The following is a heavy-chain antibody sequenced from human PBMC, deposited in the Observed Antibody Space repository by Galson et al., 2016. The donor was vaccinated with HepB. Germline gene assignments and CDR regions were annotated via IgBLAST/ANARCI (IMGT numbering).Heavy chain of an antibody. D-gene: IGHD4-17*01. Sequence: SVKVSCKASGGTFSSYTINWVRQAPGQGHEWMGRIIPILDRIEYAQSFQGRVTISADTSTSTAYMELSNLKSEDTAVYYCARALGDYAVHRTNWFDSWGQGTPVTVSS. CDR2: IIPILDRI. V-gene: IGHV1-69*02. CDR1: GGTFSSYT. J-gene: IGHJ5*01. CDR3: ARALGDYAVHRTNWFDS.